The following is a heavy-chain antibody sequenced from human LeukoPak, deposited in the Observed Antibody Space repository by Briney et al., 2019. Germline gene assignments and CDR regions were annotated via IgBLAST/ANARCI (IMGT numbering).Heavy chain of an antibody. J-gene: IGHJ5*02. Sequence: PGGSLRLSCAASGFTFSSYGMHWVRQAPGKGLEWVAVIWYDGSNKYYADSVKGRFTISRDNSKNTLYLQMNSLRAEDTAVYYCARQLGQVNNWFDPWGQGTLVTVSS. CDR3: ARQLGQVNNWFDP. D-gene: IGHD6-6*01. V-gene: IGHV3-33*01. CDR1: GFTFSSYG. CDR2: IWYDGSNK.